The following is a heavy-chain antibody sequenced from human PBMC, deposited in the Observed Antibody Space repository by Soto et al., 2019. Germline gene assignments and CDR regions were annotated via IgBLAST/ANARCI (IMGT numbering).Heavy chain of an antibody. D-gene: IGHD2-2*01. CDR3: ARDMDPHCSSSSCFGNWFDP. J-gene: IGHJ5*02. V-gene: IGHV1-18*01. Sequence: ASVKVSCKASGYTFPNYGVSWVRQAPGQGLEWMGWISAYNGDTNYAQKVQGRVTMTTDTSTTTAYMELRSLRSDGTAVYYCARDMDPHCSSSSCFGNWFDPWGQGTLVTVSS. CDR1: GYTFPNYG. CDR2: ISAYNGDT.